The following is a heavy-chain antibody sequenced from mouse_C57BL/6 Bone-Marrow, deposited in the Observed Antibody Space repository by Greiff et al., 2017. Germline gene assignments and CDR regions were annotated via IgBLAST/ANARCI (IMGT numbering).Heavy chain of an antibody. CDR3: ARHGGTTVRFAY. CDR2: ISSGGSYT. J-gene: IGHJ3*01. CDR1: GFTFSSYG. D-gene: IGHD1-1*01. Sequence: EVQLKESGGDLVKPGGSLKLSCAASGFTFSSYGMSWVRQTPDKRLEWVATISSGGSYTYYPDSVKGRFTISRDNAKNTLYLQMSSLKSEDTAMYYCARHGGTTVRFAYWGQGTLVTVSA. V-gene: IGHV5-6*01.